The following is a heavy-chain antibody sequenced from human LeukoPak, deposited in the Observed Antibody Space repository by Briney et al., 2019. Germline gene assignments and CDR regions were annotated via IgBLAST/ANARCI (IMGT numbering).Heavy chain of an antibody. J-gene: IGHJ4*02. Sequence: GGSLRLSCAASGFTFSSYAMTWVRQALGKGLEWVSVISGRGGSTYYADSVKGRFTISRDNSKNTLYLQMNSLRAEDTAVYYCARDSSRYSSSSDYWGQGTLVTVSS. CDR3: ARDSSRYSSSSDY. CDR2: ISGRGGST. CDR1: GFTFSSYA. D-gene: IGHD6-13*01. V-gene: IGHV3-23*01.